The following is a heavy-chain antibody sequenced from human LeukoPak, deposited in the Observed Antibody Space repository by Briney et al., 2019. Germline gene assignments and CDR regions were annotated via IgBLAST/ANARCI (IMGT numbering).Heavy chain of an antibody. J-gene: IGHJ4*02. Sequence: GGSLRLSCEAPGFSFSDNYMDWVRQAPGQGLEWVGRIRNKANSYTTDDAASVSGRFTISRDDSKHSLYLEMNSLHTEDSAVYYCAREYYCRLDYWGRGTLVTVSS. CDR1: GFSFSDNY. V-gene: IGHV3-72*01. CDR3: AREYYCRLDY. CDR2: IRNKANSYTT. D-gene: IGHD3-10*01.